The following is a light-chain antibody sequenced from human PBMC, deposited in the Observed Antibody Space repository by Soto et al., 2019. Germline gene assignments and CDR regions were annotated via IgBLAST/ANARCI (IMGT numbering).Light chain of an antibody. Sequence: EIVMTQSPATLSVSPGERATLSCRASQSVGSKLAWYQQKPGQAPRLLIYGASTRATGIPDRFSGSGSGTDFTLTISRLEPEDFSVYYCHQYGTAPLTFGPGTKVDIK. CDR3: HQYGTAPLT. CDR2: GAS. V-gene: IGKV3-20*01. J-gene: IGKJ3*01. CDR1: QSVGSK.